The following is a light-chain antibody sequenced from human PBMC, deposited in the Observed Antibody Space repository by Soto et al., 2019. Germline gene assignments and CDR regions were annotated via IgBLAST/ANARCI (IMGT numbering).Light chain of an antibody. V-gene: IGLV2-14*01. Sequence: QSALTQPASVSGSPGQSITISCTGTSSDVGGYNYVSWYQQHPGKAPKLMIYDVSNLPSGVSNRFSGSKSGNTASLTISGLQTEDEADYYCSSYTSSSTYPYVFGTGTKLTVL. CDR2: DVS. CDR1: SSDVGGYNY. J-gene: IGLJ1*01. CDR3: SSYTSSSTYPYV.